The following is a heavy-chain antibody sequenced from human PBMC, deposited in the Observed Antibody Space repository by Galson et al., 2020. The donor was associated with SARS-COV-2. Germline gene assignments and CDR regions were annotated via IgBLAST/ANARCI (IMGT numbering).Heavy chain of an antibody. D-gene: IGHD1-26*01. J-gene: IGHJ4*02. CDR1: GFTFSSYA. Sequence: GGSLRLSCAASGFTFSSYAMHWVRKAPGKGIEWVAVISYDGSNKYYADSAKGRFTISRDNSKNTLYLQMNSLRAEDTAVYYCARTISGSYYGAFDYWGQGTLVTVSS. CDR3: ARTISGSYYGAFDY. V-gene: IGHV3-30*01. CDR2: ISYDGSNK.